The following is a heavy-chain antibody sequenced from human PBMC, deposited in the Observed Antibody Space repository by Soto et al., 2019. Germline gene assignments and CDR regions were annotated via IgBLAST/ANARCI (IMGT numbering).Heavy chain of an antibody. V-gene: IGHV3-74*01. CDR1: GFTVTNYW. CDR3: VRDFGGNRDY. CDR2: INVDGSRI. D-gene: IGHD2-15*01. J-gene: IGHJ4*02. Sequence: GGSLRLSCAASGFTVTNYWMHWVRQAPGKGLVWVSRINVDGSRIDHADSVRGRFTISRDSAENTLYLQMHRLRVDDTAVYYCVRDFGGNRDYWGQGTLVTVSS.